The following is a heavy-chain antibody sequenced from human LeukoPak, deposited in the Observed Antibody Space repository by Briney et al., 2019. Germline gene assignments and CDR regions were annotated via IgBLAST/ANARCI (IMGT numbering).Heavy chain of an antibody. V-gene: IGHV4-61*01. CDR2: IYYSGST. Sequence: PSETLSLTCTVSGGSVSSGSYYWSWIRQPPGKGLEWIGYIYYSGSTNYNPSLKSRVTISVDTSKNQFSLKLSSVTAADTAVYYCARGLRFLEWLADWFDSWGQGTLVTVSS. J-gene: IGHJ5*01. CDR3: ARGLRFLEWLADWFDS. D-gene: IGHD3-3*01. CDR1: GGSVSSGSYY.